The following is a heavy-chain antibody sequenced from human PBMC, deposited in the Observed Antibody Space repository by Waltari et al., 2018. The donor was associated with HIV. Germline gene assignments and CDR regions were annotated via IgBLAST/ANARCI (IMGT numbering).Heavy chain of an antibody. D-gene: IGHD2-15*01. Sequence: QVQLQESGPGLVKPSETLSLICTVSGASISSHYWSWIRQSPGKGLEWIGNMYYSGSGNYNPSLKRRVTISVDTSKNQFSLKLSSVTAEDTAVYYCASGEDIVQRFDYWGQGTLVTVSA. CDR3: ASGEDIVQRFDY. CDR1: GASISSHY. CDR2: MYYSGSG. J-gene: IGHJ4*02. V-gene: IGHV4-59*11.